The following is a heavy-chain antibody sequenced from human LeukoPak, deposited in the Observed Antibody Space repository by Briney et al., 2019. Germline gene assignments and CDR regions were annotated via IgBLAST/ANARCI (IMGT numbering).Heavy chain of an antibody. CDR2: LSPYNDNT. CDR1: DYTFTSYG. D-gene: IGHD5-12*01. CDR3: ARGHYSGYDFGTYYMDV. J-gene: IGHJ6*03. Sequence: ASVKVSCKASDYTFTSYGISWVRQAPGQGLEWMGWLSPYNDNTNYAQKLQGRVTMTTDTSTSTAYMELRSLRSDDTAVYYCARGHYSGYDFGTYYMDVWGKGTTVTVSS. V-gene: IGHV1-18*01.